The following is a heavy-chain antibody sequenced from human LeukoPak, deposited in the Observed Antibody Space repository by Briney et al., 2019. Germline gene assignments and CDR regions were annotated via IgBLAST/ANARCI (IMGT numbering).Heavy chain of an antibody. J-gene: IGHJ6*03. V-gene: IGHV4-38-2*02. CDR1: SYSISNGYY. CDR3: ARVEGSHYYYHYYMDV. Sequence: SETLTLTCSVSSYSISNGYYWGWVRQPPGKGLEWIGRIYHSGSAYYNPSLKSRATISVDTSENQFSLKLTSVSAADTAVYYCARVEGSHYYYHYYMDVWGTGTTVTVSS. CDR2: IYHSGSA.